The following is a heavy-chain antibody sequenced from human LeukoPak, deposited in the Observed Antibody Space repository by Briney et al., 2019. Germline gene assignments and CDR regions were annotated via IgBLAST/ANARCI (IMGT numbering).Heavy chain of an antibody. CDR3: ARGNILSGYCFDF. J-gene: IGHJ4*02. CDR2: IHYTGAT. Sequence: PSETLSLTCAVYGGSITGYYWSSIRQPPGKGLEWVGEIHYTGATSYNPSLKSRATISIDTSKNQVSLKLSSVTAADTAVYYCARGNILSGYCFDFWGQGALVTVSS. V-gene: IGHV4-34*01. D-gene: IGHD3-9*01. CDR1: GGSITGYY.